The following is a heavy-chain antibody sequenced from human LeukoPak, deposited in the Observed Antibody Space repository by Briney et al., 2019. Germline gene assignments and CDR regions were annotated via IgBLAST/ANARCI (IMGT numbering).Heavy chain of an antibody. CDR2: INPGDSDT. CDR1: GYSFTSSW. J-gene: IGHJ5*02. V-gene: IGHV5-51*01. CDR3: ARQPGAGWFDP. D-gene: IGHD3-10*01. Sequence: GESLQISCQASGYSFTSSWIGWARQMPGKGLEWMAIINPGDSDTRYSPSFQGQVTISADKSISTVYLQWGSLKASDTAMYYCARQPGAGWFDPWGQGTLVTVSS.